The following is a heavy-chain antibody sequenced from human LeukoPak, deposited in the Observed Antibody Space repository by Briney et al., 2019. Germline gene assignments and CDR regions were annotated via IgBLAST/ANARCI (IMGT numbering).Heavy chain of an antibody. CDR2: INPGDSDT. CDR1: GYSFTSSW. J-gene: IGHJ5*02. V-gene: IGHV5-51*01. CDR3: ARQPGAGWFDP. D-gene: IGHD3-10*01. Sequence: GESLQISCQASGYSFTSSWIGWARQMPGKGLEWMAIINPGDSDTRYSPSFQGQVTISADKSISTVYLQWGSLKASDTAMYYCARQPGAGWFDPWGQGTLVTVSS.